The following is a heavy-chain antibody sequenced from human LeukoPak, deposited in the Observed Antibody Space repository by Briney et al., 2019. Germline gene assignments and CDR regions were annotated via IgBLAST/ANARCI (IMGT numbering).Heavy chain of an antibody. Sequence: SETLSLTCTVSGGSISSYYWSWIRQPPGKGLEWIGYIYYSGSTNYNPSLKSRVTISVDTSKNQFSLKLSSVTAADTAVYYCARVALTIFGPNWFDPWGQGTLVTVSS. CDR1: GGSISSYY. CDR2: IYYSGST. V-gene: IGHV4-59*01. J-gene: IGHJ5*02. CDR3: ARVALTIFGPNWFDP. D-gene: IGHD3-3*01.